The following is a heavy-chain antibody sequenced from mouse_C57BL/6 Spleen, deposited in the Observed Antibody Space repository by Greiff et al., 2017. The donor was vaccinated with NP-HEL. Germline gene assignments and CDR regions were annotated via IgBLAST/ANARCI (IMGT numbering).Heavy chain of an antibody. CDR3: AREGNYEPYFDY. Sequence: QVQLKQPGAELVKPGASVKLSCKASGYTFTSYWMHWVKQRPGQGLEWIGMIHPNSGSTNYNEKFKSKATLTVDKSSSTAYMQLSSLTSEDSAVYYCAREGNYEPYFDYWGQGTTLTVSS. J-gene: IGHJ2*01. D-gene: IGHD2-4*01. CDR2: IHPNSGST. V-gene: IGHV1-64*01. CDR1: GYTFTSYW.